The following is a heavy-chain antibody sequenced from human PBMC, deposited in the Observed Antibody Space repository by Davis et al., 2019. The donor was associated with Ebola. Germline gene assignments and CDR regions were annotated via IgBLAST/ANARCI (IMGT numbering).Heavy chain of an antibody. D-gene: IGHD2-15*01. CDR3: ARDRVCSGATCYAYFDF. CDR1: GYTFTGYY. J-gene: IGHJ4*02. Sequence: AASVTVSCKASGYTFTGYYIHWVRQAPGQGLDWMGWINPNSGDTKYSQKFQGWVTMTRDTPISTAYMELNRLTSDDTAVYYCARDRVCSGATCYAYFDFWGQGTLVTVSS. V-gene: IGHV1-2*04. CDR2: INPNSGDT.